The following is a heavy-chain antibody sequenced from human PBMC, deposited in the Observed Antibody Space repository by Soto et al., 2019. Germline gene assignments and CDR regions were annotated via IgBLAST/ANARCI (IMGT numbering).Heavy chain of an antibody. D-gene: IGHD3-22*01. CDR1: GFAFNNAW. Sequence: VQLVESGGGLVQPGGSLRLSCAGSGFAFNNAWINWVRQAPGKGLEWVGRIKSKALGGTTDFAAPVRGRFAITRDDSRNMAYMQMNSLNTEDTAVYYCTTDSYSTMIEVRFDYWGHGTLVTVSS. V-gene: IGHV3-15*07. J-gene: IGHJ4*01. CDR3: TTDSYSTMIEVRFDY. CDR2: IKSKALGGTT.